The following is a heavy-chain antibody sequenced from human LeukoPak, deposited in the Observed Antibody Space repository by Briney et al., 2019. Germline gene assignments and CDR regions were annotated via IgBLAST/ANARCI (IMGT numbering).Heavy chain of an antibody. CDR1: GFTFSDYY. CDR3: ARGEKSGVAYTNWLDS. J-gene: IGHJ5*01. Sequence: GGSLRLSCAASGFTFSDYYMSWVRQAPGEGLDWVAAIKPDGSEQYYVDSVKGRFTISRDNAKNSLFLQMNSLRAEDTALYYCARGEKSGVAYTNWLDSWGQGTLAPVSS. CDR2: IKPDGSEQ. V-gene: IGHV3-7*01. D-gene: IGHD3-3*01.